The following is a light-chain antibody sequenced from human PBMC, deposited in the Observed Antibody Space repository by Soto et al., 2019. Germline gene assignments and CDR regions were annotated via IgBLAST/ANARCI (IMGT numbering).Light chain of an antibody. Sequence: DIQMTQSPSSLSASVGDRVTITCQASHDVTTFLNWYQQKPGEAPTLLIYDASNLETGVPSRFSGSGSGTDFTFTISSLQPEDIATYYCQQYENLPVTFGGGTKVELK. CDR2: DAS. J-gene: IGKJ4*01. V-gene: IGKV1-33*01. CDR3: QQYENLPVT. CDR1: HDVTTF.